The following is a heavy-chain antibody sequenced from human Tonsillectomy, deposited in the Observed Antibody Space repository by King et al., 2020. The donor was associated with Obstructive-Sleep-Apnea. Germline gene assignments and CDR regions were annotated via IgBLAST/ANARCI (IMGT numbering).Heavy chain of an antibody. D-gene: IGHD3-10*01. Sequence: VQLVESGGGVVQPGGSLRLSCAASGFTFSSYGMHWFRQAPGKGLEWVAFIRYDGSNKYYADSLKGQFTISRDNSKNTVYLQMISLRPEDTAVFYCAKDPLYRGTMLRGDRYFDLWGRGTLVTVSS. CDR1: GFTFSSYG. V-gene: IGHV3-30*02. CDR2: IRYDGSNK. CDR3: AKDPLYRGTMLRGDRYFDL. J-gene: IGHJ2*01.